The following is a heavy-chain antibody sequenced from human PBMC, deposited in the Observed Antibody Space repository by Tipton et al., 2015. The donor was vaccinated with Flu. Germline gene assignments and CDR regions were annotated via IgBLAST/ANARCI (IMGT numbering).Heavy chain of an antibody. CDR2: ISTSGNRT. V-gene: IGHV3-64*01. Sequence: SLRLSCAASGFTFSDFAMHWVRQAPGKGLEYVSAISTSGNRTYYANSVKGRFTTSRDNSKNTLYLQMGSLRAEDMAVYYCASASRYSFAFTWGQGTLVTVSS. J-gene: IGHJ4*02. D-gene: IGHD3-16*01. CDR1: GFTFSDFA. CDR3: ASASRYSFAFT.